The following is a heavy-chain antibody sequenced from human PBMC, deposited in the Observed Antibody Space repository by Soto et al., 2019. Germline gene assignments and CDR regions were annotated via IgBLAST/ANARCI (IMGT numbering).Heavy chain of an antibody. J-gene: IGHJ3*02. CDR2: ISAYNGNT. V-gene: IGHV1-18*01. D-gene: IGHD6-19*01. Sequence: ASVKVSCKASGYTFTSYGISWVRQAPGQGLEWMGWISAYNGNTNYAQKLQGRVTMTTDTSTSTAYMELRSLRSDDTAVYYCARDWVIAVAVPGAFDIWGQGTMVTVSS. CDR1: GYTFTSYG. CDR3: ARDWVIAVAVPGAFDI.